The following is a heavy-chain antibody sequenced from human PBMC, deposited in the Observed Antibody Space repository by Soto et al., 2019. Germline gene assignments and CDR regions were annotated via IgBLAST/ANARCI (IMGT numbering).Heavy chain of an antibody. CDR1: GFTFSSYG. Sequence: GGSLRLSCAASGFTFSSYGMHWVRQAPGKGLEWVAVIWYDGSNKYYADSVKGRFTISRDNSKNTLYLQMNSLRAEDTAVYYCARDESTGYMDVWGKGTTVTVSS. V-gene: IGHV3-33*01. CDR3: ARDESTGYMDV. CDR2: IWYDGSNK. J-gene: IGHJ6*03. D-gene: IGHD2-2*01.